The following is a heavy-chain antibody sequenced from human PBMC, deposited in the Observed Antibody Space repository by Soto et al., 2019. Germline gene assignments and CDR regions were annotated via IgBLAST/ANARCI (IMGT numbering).Heavy chain of an antibody. D-gene: IGHD3-10*01. J-gene: IGHJ6*02. CDR2: IYHSGST. CDR3: ARRGFGELLRGYYGMDV. Sequence: LSLTCAVSGGSISSSNWWSWVRQPPGKGLEWIGEIYHSGSTNYNPSLKSRVTISVDKSKNQFSLKLSSVTAADTAVYYCARRGFGELLRGYYGMDVWGQGTTVTVSS. V-gene: IGHV4-4*02. CDR1: GGSISSSNW.